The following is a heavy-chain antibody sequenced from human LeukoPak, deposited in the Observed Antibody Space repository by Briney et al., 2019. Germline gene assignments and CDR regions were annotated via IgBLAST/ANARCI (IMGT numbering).Heavy chain of an antibody. CDR2: ISSSGSTI. V-gene: IGHV3-48*04. D-gene: IGHD4-17*01. Sequence: GGSLRLSCAASGFTFSSYGMHWVRQAPGKGLEWVSYISSSGSTIYYADSVKGRFTISRDNAKNSLYLQMNSLRAEDTAVYYCARNSDYGDDIDYWGQGTLVTVSS. J-gene: IGHJ4*02. CDR3: ARNSDYGDDIDY. CDR1: GFTFSSYG.